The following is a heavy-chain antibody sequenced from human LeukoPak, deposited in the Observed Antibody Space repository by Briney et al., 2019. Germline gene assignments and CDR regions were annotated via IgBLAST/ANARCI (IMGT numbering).Heavy chain of an antibody. CDR3: CFGDYGDY. D-gene: IGHD4-17*01. V-gene: IGHV3-15*05. Sequence: PGGSLRLSCAASGFSFSDTYMSWVRQAPGKGLEWLGRIKNKGEGGKVHYTPPVKGRFTISRDDSRNTLYLQMNNMGTEDTAVYYCCFGDYGDYWGQGTLVTVSS. CDR1: GFSFSDTY. CDR2: IKNKGEGGKV. J-gene: IGHJ4*02.